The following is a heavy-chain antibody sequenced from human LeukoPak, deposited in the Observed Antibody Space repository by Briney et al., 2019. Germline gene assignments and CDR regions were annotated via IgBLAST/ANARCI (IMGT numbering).Heavy chain of an antibody. D-gene: IGHD3-10*01. CDR2: MNPDIGNT. V-gene: IGHV1-8*01. J-gene: IGHJ4*02. CDR3: ARSLSLVRGVIHYFDN. CDR1: GYTFPNYD. Sequence: ASVKVSCKASGYTFPNYDINWVRQATGQGLEWMGWMNPDIGNTAYVQKFQGRVTMTRNTSISTAYMELSSLRSEDTAVYYCARSLSLVRGVIHYFDNWGQGTLVTVFS.